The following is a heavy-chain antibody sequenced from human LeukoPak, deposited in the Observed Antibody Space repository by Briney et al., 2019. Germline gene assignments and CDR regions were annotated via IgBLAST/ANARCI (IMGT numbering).Heavy chain of an antibody. CDR1: GYTFTGYY. Sequence: ASVKVSCKASGYTFTGYYMHWVRQAPGQGLEWMGWINPNSGVTNYAQKFQGRVTMTRDTSITTAYMELSRLTSDDTAVYYCARGHCSSTSCYWVVRWFDPWGQGTLVTVSS. CDR3: ARGHCSSTSCYWVVRWFDP. CDR2: INPNSGVT. J-gene: IGHJ5*02. D-gene: IGHD2-2*01. V-gene: IGHV1-2*02.